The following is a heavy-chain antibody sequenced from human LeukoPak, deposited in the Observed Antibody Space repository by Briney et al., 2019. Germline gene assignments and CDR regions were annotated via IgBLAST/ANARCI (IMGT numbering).Heavy chain of an antibody. Sequence: GGSLRLSCAASGFTFSNAWLSWVRQAPGKGLEWVGRIKSKTDGGTTDYAAPVKGRFTISRDDSKNTLYLQMNSLKTEDTAVYYCITKMGIAAAGKDGVDYWGQGTLVTVSS. D-gene: IGHD6-13*01. CDR2: IKSKTDGGTT. CDR3: ITKMGIAAAGKDGVDY. J-gene: IGHJ4*02. CDR1: GFTFSNAW. V-gene: IGHV3-15*01.